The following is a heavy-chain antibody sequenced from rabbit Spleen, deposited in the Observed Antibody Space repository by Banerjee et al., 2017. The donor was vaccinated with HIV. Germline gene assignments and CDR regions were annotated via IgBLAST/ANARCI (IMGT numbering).Heavy chain of an antibody. CDR2: INTSAGNT. D-gene: IGHD4-2*01. J-gene: IGHJ3*01. V-gene: IGHV1S40*01. Sequence: EESGGGLVKPGASLTLICTASGFSFSSGADMCWVRQAPGKGLEWIGCINTSAGNTQYATWAKGRFTCSKTSSTTVDLKMTSLTVADTATYFCAREGFAVYDGVGGATNGMDLWGQGTLVTVS. CDR1: GFSFSSGAD. CDR3: AREGFAVYDGVGGATNGMDL.